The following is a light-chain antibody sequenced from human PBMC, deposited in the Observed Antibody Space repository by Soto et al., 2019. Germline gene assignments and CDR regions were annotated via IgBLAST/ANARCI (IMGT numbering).Light chain of an antibody. Sequence: QSVLTQPASVSGSPGQSITISCTGTSSDVGGYNYVSWYQHRPGEAPKLMIYDVSNRPSGVSNRFSGSKSGNTASLTISGLQPKDEADYYCSSYTTSNTRQIVFGTGTKLTVL. CDR2: DVS. CDR3: SSYTTSNTRQIV. CDR1: SSDVGGYNY. J-gene: IGLJ1*01. V-gene: IGLV2-14*03.